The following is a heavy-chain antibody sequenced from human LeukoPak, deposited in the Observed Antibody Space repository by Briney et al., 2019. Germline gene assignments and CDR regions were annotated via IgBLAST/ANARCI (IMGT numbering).Heavy chain of an antibody. CDR1: SGSIGSYF. Sequence: TSETLSLTCTVSSGSIGSYFWGWVRQPPGKGLEWIGRIYTTGTTHYNPSLKSRVTMSVDTSTNQFSLNLRSMTAADTAVYYCGRQGYTASHYFLDFWSQGTLVAVS. J-gene: IGHJ4*02. V-gene: IGHV4-4*07. CDR2: IYTTGTT. D-gene: IGHD2-2*02. CDR3: GRQGYTASHYFLDF.